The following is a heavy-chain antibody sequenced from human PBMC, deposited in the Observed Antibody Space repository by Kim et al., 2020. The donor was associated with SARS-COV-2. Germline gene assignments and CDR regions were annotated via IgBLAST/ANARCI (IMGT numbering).Heavy chain of an antibody. CDR3: TTDAWEGHSYGYWWPGYSSGWYRWY. V-gene: IGHV3-15*01. CDR2: IKSKTDGGTT. Sequence: GGSLRLSCAASGFTFSNAWMSWVRQAPGKGLEWVGRIKSKTDGGTTDYAAPVKGRFTISRDDSKNTLYLQMNSLKTEDTAVYYCTTDAWEGHSYGYWWPGYSSGWYRWYWGQGTLVTVSS. CDR1: GFTFSNAW. D-gene: IGHD6-19*01. J-gene: IGHJ4*02.